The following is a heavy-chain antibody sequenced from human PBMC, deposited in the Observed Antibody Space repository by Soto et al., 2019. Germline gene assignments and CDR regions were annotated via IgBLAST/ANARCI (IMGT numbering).Heavy chain of an antibody. V-gene: IGHV3-23*01. J-gene: IGHJ4*02. CDR2: ISGSGGST. Sequence: GGPQRLPCAAAGVTFRSYAMSLVRPAPGKGLEWVSAISGSGGSTYYADSVKGRFTISRDNSKNTLYLQMNSLRAEDTAVYYCASPLRRYSSGWYSLDYWGQGTLVTVSS. CDR3: ASPLRRYSSGWYSLDY. D-gene: IGHD6-19*01. CDR1: GVTFRSYA.